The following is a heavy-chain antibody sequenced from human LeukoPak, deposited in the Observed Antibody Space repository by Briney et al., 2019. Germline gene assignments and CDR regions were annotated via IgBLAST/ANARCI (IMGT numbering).Heavy chain of an antibody. Sequence: GASVKVSCKVSGYALTELSMHWVRQAPGQGLEWIGWINAYNGNTNYAQKFQGRVTMTTDTSTSTVYMEMRSLRSDDTAVYYCARDTYSSSAWFDPWGQGTLVTVSS. CDR1: GYALTELS. CDR3: ARDTYSSSAWFDP. J-gene: IGHJ5*02. D-gene: IGHD6-6*01. CDR2: INAYNGNT. V-gene: IGHV1-18*01.